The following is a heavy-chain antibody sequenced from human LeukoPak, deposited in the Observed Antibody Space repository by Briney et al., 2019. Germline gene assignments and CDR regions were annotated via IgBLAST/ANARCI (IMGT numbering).Heavy chain of an antibody. D-gene: IGHD2-15*01. J-gene: IGHJ3*02. CDR3: ARAAAEDSHEAFDI. CDR1: GGTFSSYA. Sequence: ASVKVSCKASGGTFSSYAISWVRQAPGQGLEWMGGIIPIFGTANYAQKFQGRVTISTDESTSTAYMELSSLRSEDTAVYYCARAAAEDSHEAFDIWGQGTMVTVSS. CDR2: IIPIFGTA. V-gene: IGHV1-69*05.